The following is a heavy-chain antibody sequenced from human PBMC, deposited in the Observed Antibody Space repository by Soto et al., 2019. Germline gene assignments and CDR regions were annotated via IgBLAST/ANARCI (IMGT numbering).Heavy chain of an antibody. Sequence: QVQLVESGGGVVQPGRSLRLSCAASGFIFSSYAMHWVRQAPGKGLEWVAVISYDGNNKYNADFVKGRFTISRDNSKSTVYLQMNSLGAEDTDVYYCASGMGSIPAPGIDFWGQGTLVTVSS. V-gene: IGHV3-30-3*01. CDR2: ISYDGNNK. D-gene: IGHD6-13*01. CDR1: GFIFSSYA. CDR3: ASGMGSIPAPGIDF. J-gene: IGHJ4*02.